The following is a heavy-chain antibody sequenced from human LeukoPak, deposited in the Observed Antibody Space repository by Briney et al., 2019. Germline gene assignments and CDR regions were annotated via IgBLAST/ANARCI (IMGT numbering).Heavy chain of an antibody. V-gene: IGHV1-69*06. D-gene: IGHD2-2*02. CDR2: IIPIFGTA. CDR3: ARGYCSSTSCYTRRYYYYYMDV. Sequence: GASVKVSCEASGGIFSSYAISWVRQAPGQGLEWMGGIIPIFGTANYAQKFQGRVTITADKSTSTAYMELSSLRSEDTAVYYCARGYCSSTSCYTRRYYYYYMDVWGKGTTVTVSS. J-gene: IGHJ6*03. CDR1: GGIFSSYA.